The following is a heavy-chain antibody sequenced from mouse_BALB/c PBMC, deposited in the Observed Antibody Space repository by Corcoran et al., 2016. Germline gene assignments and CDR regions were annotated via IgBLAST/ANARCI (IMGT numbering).Heavy chain of an antibody. Sequence: EVQLQQSGAELVNPGASVKLSCTASGFNIKDTYMHWVKQRPEQGLEWIGRIDPANGNTKYDPKFQGKATITADTSSNTDYLQLSSLTSEDTAVYYGARNELGGAYWGQGTLVTVSA. CDR2: IDPANGNT. CDR1: GFNIKDTY. D-gene: IGHD3-1*01. V-gene: IGHV14-3*02. CDR3: ARNELGGAY. J-gene: IGHJ3*01.